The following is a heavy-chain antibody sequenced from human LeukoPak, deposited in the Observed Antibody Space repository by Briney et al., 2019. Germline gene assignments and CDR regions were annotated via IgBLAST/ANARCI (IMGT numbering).Heavy chain of an antibody. CDR2: INHSGST. V-gene: IGHV4-34*01. CDR3: ASTTHQIAAAGQPYYYMDV. CDR1: GGSFSGYY. Sequence: PSETLSLTCAVYGGSFSGYYWSWIRQPPGKGLEWIGEINHSGSTNYNPSLKSRVTISVDTSKNQFSLKLSSVTAADTAVYYCASTTHQIAAAGQPYYYMDVWGKGTTVTISS. D-gene: IGHD6-13*01. J-gene: IGHJ6*03.